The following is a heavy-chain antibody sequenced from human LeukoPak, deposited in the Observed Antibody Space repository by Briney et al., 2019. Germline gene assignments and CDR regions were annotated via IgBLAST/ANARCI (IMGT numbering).Heavy chain of an antibody. CDR2: IYNGVNT. Sequence: SETLSLACTVSGASVSSASYWTWIRQPPGKGVEWIAHIYNGVNTNYNPSLKSRVTISVDTSKNQFSLRLNSVTAADTAVYYCARSRAFNSGAFDPRGQGSLVTVSS. CDR3: ARSRAFNSGAFDP. J-gene: IGHJ5*02. CDR1: GASVSSASY. V-gene: IGHV4-61*01. D-gene: IGHD1-26*01.